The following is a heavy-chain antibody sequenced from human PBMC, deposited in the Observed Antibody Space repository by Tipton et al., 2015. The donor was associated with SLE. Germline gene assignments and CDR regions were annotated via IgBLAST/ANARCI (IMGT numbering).Heavy chain of an antibody. J-gene: IGHJ4*02. Sequence: GSLRLSCAASGFTFSTYSMNWVRQAPGKGLEWVSSISSSSTYIYYADSVKGRFTISRDNAKNSLYLQMNSLRAEDTAAYYCARGFLGMRAAQYYFDYWGQGTLVTVSS. CDR1: GFTFSTYS. CDR2: ISSSSTYI. D-gene: IGHD6-6*01. V-gene: IGHV3-21*03. CDR3: ARGFLGMRAAQYYFDY.